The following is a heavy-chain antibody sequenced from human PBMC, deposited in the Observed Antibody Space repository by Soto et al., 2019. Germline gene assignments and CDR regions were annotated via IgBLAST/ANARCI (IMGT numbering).Heavy chain of an antibody. CDR2: IYYSGST. D-gene: IGHD3-16*02. V-gene: IGHV4-31*03. CDR3: ARIPNYDYVWGSYPPLWYFDY. J-gene: IGHJ4*02. CDR1: GGSISSGGYY. Sequence: SETLSLTCTVSGGSISSGGYYWSWIRQHPGKGLEWIGYIYYSGSTYYNPSLKSRVTISVDTSKNQFSLKLSSVTAADTAVYYCARIPNYDYVWGSYPPLWYFDYWGQGTLVTVSS.